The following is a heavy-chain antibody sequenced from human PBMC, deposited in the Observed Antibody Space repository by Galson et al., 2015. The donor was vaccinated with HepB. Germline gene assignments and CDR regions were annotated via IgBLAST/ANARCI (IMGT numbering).Heavy chain of an antibody. Sequence: SVKVSCKASGGTFSTYAITWVRQAPGQGLEWMGGIIPIFGTANYAQKFQDRVTITADESTTTAYMELSSLRSGDTAVYYCARASLPYQLLGTFDIWGQGTMATVSS. CDR1: GGTFSTYA. D-gene: IGHD2-2*01. CDR3: ARASLPYQLLGTFDI. V-gene: IGHV1-69*13. CDR2: IIPIFGTA. J-gene: IGHJ3*02.